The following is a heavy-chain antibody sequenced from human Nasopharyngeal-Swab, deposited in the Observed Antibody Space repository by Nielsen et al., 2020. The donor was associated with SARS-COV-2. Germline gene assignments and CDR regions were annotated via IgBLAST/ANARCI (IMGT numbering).Heavy chain of an antibody. Sequence: ASVKVSCKVSGYTLTEFSMHWVRQAPGKGLEWMGGFDPEDGETIYAQKFQGRVTMTEDTSTDTAYMELSSLRSDDTAVYYCARDWLEQNYYYGMDVWGQGTTVTVSS. J-gene: IGHJ6*02. CDR3: ARDWLEQNYYYGMDV. CDR1: GYTLTEFS. V-gene: IGHV1-24*01. CDR2: FDPEDGET. D-gene: IGHD1/OR15-1a*01.